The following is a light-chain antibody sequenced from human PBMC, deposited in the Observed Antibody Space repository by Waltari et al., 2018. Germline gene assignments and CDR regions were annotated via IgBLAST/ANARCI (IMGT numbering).Light chain of an antibody. Sequence: DIVMTKSPDSLAVSPCERATPNGKSSQSVFHTNNKNYLAWYQQKPGHPPKLLIYWAPTRESGVPDRFSGSGSGTDFTLAISSLQAEDVAVYYCQQYYSAPNTFGQGTNVEIK. CDR2: WAP. J-gene: IGKJ2*01. CDR1: QSVFHTNNKNY. CDR3: QQYYSAPNT. V-gene: IGKV4-1*01.